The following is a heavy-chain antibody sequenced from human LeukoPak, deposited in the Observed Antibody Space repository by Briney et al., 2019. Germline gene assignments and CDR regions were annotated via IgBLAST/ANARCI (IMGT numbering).Heavy chain of an antibody. CDR2: IYPGDSNT. D-gene: IGHD6-13*01. V-gene: IGHV5-51*01. Sequence: GESLQISCQGSGYSFTSYWIGWVRQMPGKGLEWMGIIYPGDSNTRYSPSFQGQVTISADKSISTAYLQWSSLKASDTAMYYCAASSSWYGNWFDPWGQGTLVTVSS. CDR1: GYSFTSYW. J-gene: IGHJ5*02. CDR3: AASSSWYGNWFDP.